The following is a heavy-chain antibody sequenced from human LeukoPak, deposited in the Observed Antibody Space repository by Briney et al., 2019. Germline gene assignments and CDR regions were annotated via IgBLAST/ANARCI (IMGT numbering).Heavy chain of an antibody. CDR1: GYTFTSYY. CDR2: INPSGGST. V-gene: IGHV1-46*01. Sequence: ASVKVSCKASGYTFTSYYMHWVRQAPGQGLEWMGIINPSGGSTSYAQKFQGRVTMTTGTSTSTAYMELRSLRSDDTAVYYCARTSGDYVWGSYRYPFDYWGQGTLVTVSS. D-gene: IGHD3-16*02. J-gene: IGHJ4*02. CDR3: ARTSGDYVWGSYRYPFDY.